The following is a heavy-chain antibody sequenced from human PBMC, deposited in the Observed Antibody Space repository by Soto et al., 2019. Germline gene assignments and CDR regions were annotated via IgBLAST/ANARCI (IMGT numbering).Heavy chain of an antibody. CDR1: GFTVSSNY. CDR2: IYSGGST. V-gene: IGHV3-53*02. J-gene: IGHJ6*04. Sequence: EVQLVETVGGLIQHGGSLSLSCAASGFTVSSNYMSWVRQAPGTGLEWVSVIYSGGSTYYADSVKGRFTISRDNSKSTMNLQMNSPRAEDTAVYYWARGKVGATYYCMDGWGNGTTVTVSS. D-gene: IGHD1-26*01. CDR3: ARGKVGATYYCMDG.